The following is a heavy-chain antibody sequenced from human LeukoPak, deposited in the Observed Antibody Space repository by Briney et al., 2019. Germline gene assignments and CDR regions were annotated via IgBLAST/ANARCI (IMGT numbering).Heavy chain of an antibody. D-gene: IGHD3-9*01. CDR1: GGSFSGYY. CDR2: INHSGTN. J-gene: IGHJ5*02. Sequence: PSETLSLTCAVYGGSFSGYYWSWIRQPPGQGLELIGEINHSGTNNYTPSLKSRVTISVDTSKNQFSLKLSSVTAADTAVYFCARGPNYDILTGYYNGWFDPWGQGTLVTVSS. CDR3: ARGPNYDILTGYYNGWFDP. V-gene: IGHV4-34*01.